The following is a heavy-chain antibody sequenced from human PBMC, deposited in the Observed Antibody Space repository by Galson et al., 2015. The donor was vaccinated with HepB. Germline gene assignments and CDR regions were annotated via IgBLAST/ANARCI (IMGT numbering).Heavy chain of an antibody. CDR1: GFTFSSYA. CDR2: ISYDGSNK. V-gene: IGHV3-30-3*01. J-gene: IGHJ4*02. Sequence: SLRLSCAASGFTFSSYAMHWVRQAPGKGLEWVAVISYDGSNKYYADSVKGRFTISRDNSKNTLYLQMNSLRAEDTAVYYCARVSEPGSSIVVVIAILDYWGQGTLVTVSS. D-gene: IGHD2-21*01. CDR3: ARVSEPGSSIVVVIAILDY.